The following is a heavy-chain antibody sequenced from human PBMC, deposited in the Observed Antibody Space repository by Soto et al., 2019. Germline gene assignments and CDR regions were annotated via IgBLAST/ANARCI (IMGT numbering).Heavy chain of an antibody. Sequence: SETLSLTCTVSGGSISSGGYYWSWIRQHPGKGLEWIGYIYYSGSTYYNPSLKSRVTISVDTSKNQFSLKLSSVTAADTAVYYCARERIKMSSNWFDPCGQGTLVTVSS. V-gene: IGHV4-31*03. CDR3: ARERIKMSSNWFDP. D-gene: IGHD3-3*02. CDR2: IYYSGST. J-gene: IGHJ5*02. CDR1: GGSISSGGYY.